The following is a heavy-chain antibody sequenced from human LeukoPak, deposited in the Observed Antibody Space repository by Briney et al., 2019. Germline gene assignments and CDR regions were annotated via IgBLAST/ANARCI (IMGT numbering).Heavy chain of an antibody. D-gene: IGHD6-6*01. Sequence: ASVKVSCKASGYTFTGYYMHWVRQATGQGLEWMGWMNPNSGNTGYAQKFQGRVTMTRNTSISTAYMELSSLRSEDTAVYYCARGRRIRIAARPYYYYYYMDVWGKGTTVTVSS. CDR1: GYTFTGYY. CDR2: MNPNSGNT. J-gene: IGHJ6*03. V-gene: IGHV1-8*02. CDR3: ARGRRIRIAARPYYYYYYMDV.